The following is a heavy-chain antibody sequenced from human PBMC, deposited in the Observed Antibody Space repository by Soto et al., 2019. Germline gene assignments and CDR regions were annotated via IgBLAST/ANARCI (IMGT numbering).Heavy chain of an antibody. Sequence: QVQLVQSGAEVKKPGSSVKVSCKASGGTFSSYTISWVRQAPGQGLEWMGRIIPILGIANYAQKFQGRVTINADKSTSTAYMELSSLRSEDTAVYYCARALDIVATNSIDYWGQGTLVTVSS. CDR3: ARALDIVATNSIDY. V-gene: IGHV1-69*02. CDR1: GGTFSSYT. D-gene: IGHD5-12*01. J-gene: IGHJ4*02. CDR2: IIPILGIA.